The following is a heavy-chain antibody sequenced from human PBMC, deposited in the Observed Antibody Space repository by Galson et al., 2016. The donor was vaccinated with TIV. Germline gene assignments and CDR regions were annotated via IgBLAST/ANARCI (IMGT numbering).Heavy chain of an antibody. CDR3: ASTLDGNFHWDY. CDR2: IWPANSQT. V-gene: IGHV5-51*01. D-gene: IGHD1-1*01. Sequence: QSGAEVTEPGESLKISCAGSGYNFPNHWIGWVRQMPGEGLEWMGIIWPANSQTFYNPSFRGQVTISADASVTTAYLQWNSLQASDTATYFCASTLDGNFHWDYWGQGTLVSVSS. J-gene: IGHJ4*02. CDR1: GYNFPNHW.